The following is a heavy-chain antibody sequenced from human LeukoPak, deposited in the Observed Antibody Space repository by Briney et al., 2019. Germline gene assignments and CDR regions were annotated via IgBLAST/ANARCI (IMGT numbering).Heavy chain of an antibody. V-gene: IGHV3-7*01. CDR1: GFTFSQYW. CDR3: AREPSQLWIGN. D-gene: IGHD5-18*01. J-gene: IGHJ4*02. CDR2: IKPDGSEK. Sequence: PGGSLRLSGAASGFTFSQYWMSWVRQAPGKGLEWVANIKPDGSEKHYVDSVKGRFSISRDNTKNSLFLQISSLRGEDSAVYYCAREPSQLWIGNWGQGTRVIVSS.